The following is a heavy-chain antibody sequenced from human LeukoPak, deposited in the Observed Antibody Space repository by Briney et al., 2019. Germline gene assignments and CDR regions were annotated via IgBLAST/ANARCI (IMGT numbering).Heavy chain of an antibody. D-gene: IGHD7-27*01. CDR1: GYTFTSYD. Sequence: ASVKVSCKASGYTFTSYDINWMRQATGQGLEWMGWMSPNCGNTGYAQKFQGRVTMTRDTSTGTAYLELSSLRSEDSAVYYCVRTPPNWGADFWGQGTLVTVSS. CDR2: MSPNCGNT. CDR3: VRTPPNWGADF. J-gene: IGHJ4*02. V-gene: IGHV1-8*01.